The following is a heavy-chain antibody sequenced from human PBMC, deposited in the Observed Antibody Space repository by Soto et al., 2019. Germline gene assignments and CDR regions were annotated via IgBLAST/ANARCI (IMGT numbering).Heavy chain of an antibody. D-gene: IGHD2-2*01. CDR1: GFTFSSYW. CDR2: INRDGSDT. V-gene: IGHV3-74*01. J-gene: IGHJ4*02. Sequence: GGSLRLSCAASGFTFSSYWMHWVRQAPGKGLVWVSRINRDGSDTAYADSVKGRFTISRDNAKDTLYLQMNSLRAEDTAVYFCTRDLRAYCSSTSCYELGYWGQGTLVTVYS. CDR3: TRDLRAYCSSTSCYELGY.